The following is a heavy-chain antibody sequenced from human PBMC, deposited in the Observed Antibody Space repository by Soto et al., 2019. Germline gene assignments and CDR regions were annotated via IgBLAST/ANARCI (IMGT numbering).Heavy chain of an antibody. Sequence: QAQLVESGGRVVQPGRSLRLSCAASGFTFSTYAMHWVRQAPGKGLEWVAVILYDGSRTYYADSVKGRFTISRDNSKNTLYLEMNSLRDEDTAVYFCARDRGDDYYRRYFDSWGQGTLVTVSS. CDR3: ARDRGDDYYRRYFDS. V-gene: IGHV3-30-3*01. D-gene: IGHD1-26*01. CDR2: ILYDGSRT. CDR1: GFTFSTYA. J-gene: IGHJ4*02.